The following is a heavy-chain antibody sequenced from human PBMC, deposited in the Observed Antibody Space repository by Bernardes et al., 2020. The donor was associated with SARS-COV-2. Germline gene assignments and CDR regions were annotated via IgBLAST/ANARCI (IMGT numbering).Heavy chain of an antibody. J-gene: IGHJ4*02. CDR2: IYHSGST. V-gene: IGHV4-4*02. CDR3: ARVHYYGSGSYFDY. D-gene: IGHD3-10*01. Sequence: SETLSLTCAVSGGSISSSNWCSWVRQPPGKGLEWIGEIYHSGSTNYNPSLKSRVTISVDKSKNQFSLKLSSVTAADTAVYYCARVHYYGSGSYFDYWGQGTLVTVSS. CDR1: GGSISSSNW.